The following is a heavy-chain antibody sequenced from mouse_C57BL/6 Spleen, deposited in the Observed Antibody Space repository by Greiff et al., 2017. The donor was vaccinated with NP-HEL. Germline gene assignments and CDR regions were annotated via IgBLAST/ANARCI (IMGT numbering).Heavy chain of an antibody. CDR3: ARSRWLPHAMDY. V-gene: IGHV1-18*01. D-gene: IGHD2-3*01. J-gene: IGHJ4*01. CDR2: INPNNGGT. CDR1: GYTFTDYN. Sequence: EVQLQQSGPELVKPGASVKIPCKASGYTFTDYNMDWVKQSHGKSLEWIGDINPNNGGTIYNQKFKGKATLTVDKSSSTAYMELRSLTSEDTAVYYWARSRWLPHAMDYWGQGTSVTVSS.